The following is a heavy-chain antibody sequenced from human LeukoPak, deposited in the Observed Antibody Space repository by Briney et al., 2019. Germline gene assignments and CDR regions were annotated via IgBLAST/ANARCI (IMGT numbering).Heavy chain of an antibody. CDR2: ISYDGSNK. V-gene: IGHV3-30*18. J-gene: IGHJ4*02. Sequence: GGSLRLSCAASGFTFSSYGMHWVRQAPGKGLEWVAVISYDGSNKYYADSVKGRFTISRDNSKNMLYLQMNSLRAEDTAVYYCAKDHRVGATTRVGYWGQGTLVTVSS. CDR1: GFTFSSYG. D-gene: IGHD1-26*01. CDR3: AKDHRVGATTRVGY.